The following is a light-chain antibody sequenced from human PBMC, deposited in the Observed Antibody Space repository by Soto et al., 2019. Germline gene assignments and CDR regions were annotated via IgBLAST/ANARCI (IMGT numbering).Light chain of an antibody. CDR1: SSDVGDYDF. J-gene: IGLJ1*01. V-gene: IGLV2-11*01. CDR3: CSYAGSYTLYV. Sequence: QSALTQPRSVSGSPGQSVTISCTATSSDVGDYDFVSWYQQHPAKAPKLMIYDVSKRPSGVPDRFSGSRSGNTASLTISGLQAEDDADYYCCSYAGSYTLYVFGTGTKVTVL. CDR2: DVS.